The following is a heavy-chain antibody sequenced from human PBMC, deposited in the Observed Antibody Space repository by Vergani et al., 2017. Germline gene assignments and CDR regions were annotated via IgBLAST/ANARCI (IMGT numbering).Heavy chain of an antibody. Sequence: QVQLVQSGAAVKKPGASVKVSCKASGYTFTSYYMNWVRQAPGQGLEWMGIINPSGGSTTSAQKFQGRVTMTRDTSTSTVYRELSSLRSEDTAVYYGARGHRYYYDSSGYSYYYYYYMDVWGKGTTVTVSS. CDR2: INPSGGST. J-gene: IGHJ6*03. D-gene: IGHD3-22*01. V-gene: IGHV1-46*01. CDR3: ARGHRYYYDSSGYSYYYYYYMDV. CDR1: GYTFTSYY.